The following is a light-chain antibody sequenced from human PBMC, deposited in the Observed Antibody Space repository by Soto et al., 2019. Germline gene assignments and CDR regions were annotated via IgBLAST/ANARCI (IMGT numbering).Light chain of an antibody. CDR3: QQRLNWPPG. V-gene: IGKV3-11*01. J-gene: IGKJ1*01. CDR1: QSVANY. Sequence: EIFLTQSPDTLSLSPGERATLSCRASQSVANYIAWYQHRPGQTPRLLIYDASNRATGVPARFSGSGSGTDFTLTISDLEPADFGLYYCQQRLNWPPGFGQGTKVEIK. CDR2: DAS.